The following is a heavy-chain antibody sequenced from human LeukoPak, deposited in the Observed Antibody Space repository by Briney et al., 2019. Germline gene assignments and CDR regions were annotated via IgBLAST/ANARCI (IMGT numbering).Heavy chain of an antibody. CDR1: GDSINSNNYY. CDR3: ARDWGAEGGAGIAAAGRYYYGMGV. CDR2: IYYSGST. J-gene: IGHJ6*02. V-gene: IGHV4-61*01. D-gene: IGHD6-13*01. Sequence: PSETLSLTCTVSGDSINSNNYYWSWIRQPPGKGLEWIGYIYYSGSTNYNPSLKSRVTISVDTSKNQFSLKLSSVTAADTAVYYCARDWGAEGGAGIAAAGRYYYGMGVWGQGTTVTVSS.